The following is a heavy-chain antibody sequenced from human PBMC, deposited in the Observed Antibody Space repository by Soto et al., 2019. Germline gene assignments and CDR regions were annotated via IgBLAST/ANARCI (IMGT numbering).Heavy chain of an antibody. Sequence: QVQLVESGGGVVQPGRSLRLSCAASGFTFSSYGMHWVRQAPGKGLEWVAVISYDGSNKYYADSVKGRFTISRDNSKNTLYLQMNSLRAEDTAVYYCASSSSCPGAFDIWGQGTMVTVSS. CDR1: GFTFSSYG. V-gene: IGHV3-30*03. J-gene: IGHJ3*02. CDR2: ISYDGSNK. D-gene: IGHD6-6*01. CDR3: ASSSSCPGAFDI.